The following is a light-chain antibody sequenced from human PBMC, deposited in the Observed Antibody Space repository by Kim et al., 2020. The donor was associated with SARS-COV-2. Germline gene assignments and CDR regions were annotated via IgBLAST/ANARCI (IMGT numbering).Light chain of an antibody. CDR3: NSRDSSGNHWV. J-gene: IGLJ3*02. CDR2: GKN. Sequence: ALGQTVRITCQGDSLRSYYPSWYQQKPGQAPVLVIYGKNNRPSGIPDRFSGSSSGNTASLTITGAQAEDEADYYCNSRDSSGNHWVFGGGTKVTVL. V-gene: IGLV3-19*01. CDR1: SLRSYY.